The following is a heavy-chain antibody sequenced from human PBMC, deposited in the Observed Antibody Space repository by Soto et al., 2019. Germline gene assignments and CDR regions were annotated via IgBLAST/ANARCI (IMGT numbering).Heavy chain of an antibody. J-gene: IGHJ4*02. CDR3: SRHDGSSYFDY. Sequence: PGESLKISCKGSGYSFTRYWIGWVRQMPGKGLEWKGIIYPGNSDTRYSPSFQDQVNISDEKSISTAYLQCSSLQASDTAMYYCSRHDGSSYFDYWGQGTLVSVSS. V-gene: IGHV5-51*01. CDR2: IYPGNSDT. D-gene: IGHD6-13*01. CDR1: GYSFTRYW.